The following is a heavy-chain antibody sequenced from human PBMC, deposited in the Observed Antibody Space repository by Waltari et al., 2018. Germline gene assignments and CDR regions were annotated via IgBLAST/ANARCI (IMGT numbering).Heavy chain of an antibody. CDR1: GDLLTNNW. Sequence: EVELVQSAAEVRKAGESVRIACKASGDLLTNNWIAWVRPRPGKGLESMGIIYPGTSETRYSPSFRGQVTISVDKSIGTAYLQWSSLQASDTATYYCARHPGSKSFPYYYYYGMDVWGHGTTVTV. J-gene: IGHJ6*02. CDR3: ARHPGSKSFPYYYYYGMDV. V-gene: IGHV5-51*01. CDR2: IYPGTSET.